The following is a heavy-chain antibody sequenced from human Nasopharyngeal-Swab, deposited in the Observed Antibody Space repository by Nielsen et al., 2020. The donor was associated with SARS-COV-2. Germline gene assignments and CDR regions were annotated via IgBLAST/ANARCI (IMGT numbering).Heavy chain of an antibody. J-gene: IGHJ1*01. V-gene: IGHV4-61*01. CDR2: IYYSGST. CDR3: ARGPDSGYCSGGSCYVFQH. CDR1: GGSVSSGSYY. D-gene: IGHD2-15*01. Sequence: SETLSLTCTVSGGSVSSGSYYWSWIRQPPGKGLEWIGYIYYSGSTNYNPSLKSRVTISVDTSKNQFSLKLSSVTAADTAVYYCARGPDSGYCSGGSCYVFQHWGQGTLVTVSS.